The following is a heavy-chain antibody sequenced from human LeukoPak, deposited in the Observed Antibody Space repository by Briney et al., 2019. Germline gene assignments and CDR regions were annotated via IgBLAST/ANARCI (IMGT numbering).Heavy chain of an antibody. V-gene: IGHV3-74*01. CDR2: INSDGINT. J-gene: IGHJ4*02. CDR3: ARGPSGYHNT. CDR1: GFTFSNYW. D-gene: IGHD5-12*01. Sequence: GGSLRLPCAASGFTFSNYWMHWVRQAPGKGLVWVSRINSDGINTSYADSVKGRFTISRDNSKNTLYLQMNSLRAEDTAVYYCARGPSGYHNTGGQGTLVTVSS.